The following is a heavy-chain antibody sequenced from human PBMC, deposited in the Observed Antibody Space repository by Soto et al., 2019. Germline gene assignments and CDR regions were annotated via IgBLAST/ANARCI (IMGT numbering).Heavy chain of an antibody. V-gene: IGHV4-4*02. CDR3: ARGGRRSPGMDV. J-gene: IGHJ6*02. Sequence: SSETLSLTCAVSGGCSSSSNWWSWVRQPPGKGLEWIGEIYHSGSTNYNPSLKSRVTISVDTSKNQFALKLSSVTAADTAVYYCARGGRRSPGMDVWGQGTTVTVSS. CDR1: GGCSSSSNW. CDR2: IYHSGST.